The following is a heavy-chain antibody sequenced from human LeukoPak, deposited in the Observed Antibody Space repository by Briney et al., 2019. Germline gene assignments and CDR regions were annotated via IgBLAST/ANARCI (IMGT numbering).Heavy chain of an antibody. V-gene: IGHV3-23*01. D-gene: IGHD6-19*01. CDR1: GFTFSSHA. Sequence: GGSLRLSCAASGFTFSSHAMTWVRQTPGKGLEWVSSISGSGGSTYYADSVKGRFTISRDNSKNNVYLQMNSLRADDTAMYYCASRAGSSGWYGPFDYWGQGTLVTVSS. CDR3: ASRAGSSGWYGPFDY. J-gene: IGHJ4*02. CDR2: ISGSGGST.